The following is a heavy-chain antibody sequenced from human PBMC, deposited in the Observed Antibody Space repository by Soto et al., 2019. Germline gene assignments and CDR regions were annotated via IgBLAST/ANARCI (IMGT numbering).Heavy chain of an antibody. Sequence: PSETLSLTCAVYGGSFSGYYWSWIRQPPGKGLEWIGEINHSGSTNYNPSLKSRVTISVDTSKNQFSLKLSSVTAADTAVYYCARAGLRITMVRGVILNDEFDYWGQGTLVTVS. V-gene: IGHV4-34*01. J-gene: IGHJ4*02. CDR3: ARAGLRITMVRGVILNDEFDY. CDR2: INHSGST. D-gene: IGHD3-10*01. CDR1: GGSFSGYY.